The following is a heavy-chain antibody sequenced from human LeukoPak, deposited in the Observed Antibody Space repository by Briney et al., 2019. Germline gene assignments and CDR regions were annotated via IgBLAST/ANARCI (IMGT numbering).Heavy chain of an antibody. J-gene: IGHJ5*02. V-gene: IGHV4-39*07. CDR3: ARVQHSSSSSTNWFDP. CDR1: GGSISSSSYY. Sequence: PSETLSLTCTVSGGSISSSSYYWGWIRQPPGKGLEWIGSIYYSGSTYYNPSLKSRVTISVDTSKNQFSLKLSSVTAADTAVYYCARVQHSSSSSTNWFDPWGQGTLVTVSS. D-gene: IGHD6-13*01. CDR2: IYYSGST.